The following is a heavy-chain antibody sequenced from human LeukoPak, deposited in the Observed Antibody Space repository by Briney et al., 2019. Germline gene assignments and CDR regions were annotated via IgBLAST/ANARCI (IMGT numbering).Heavy chain of an antibody. CDR1: GGTFSSYA. CDR2: IIPILGIA. J-gene: IGHJ5*02. Sequence: SVKVSFKASGGTFSSYAISWVRQAPGQGLEWMGRIIPILGIANYAQKFHGRVAITADKSTSTAYMELSSLRSEDTAVYYCARDEGNIVVVPAAYNWFDTWGQGTLVTVSS. CDR3: ARDEGNIVVVPAAYNWFDT. D-gene: IGHD2-2*01. V-gene: IGHV1-69*04.